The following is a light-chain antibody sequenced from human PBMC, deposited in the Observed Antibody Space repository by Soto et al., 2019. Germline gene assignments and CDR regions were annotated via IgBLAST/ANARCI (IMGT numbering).Light chain of an antibody. CDR3: QSYDNSLSEV. J-gene: IGLJ7*01. CDR2: GNN. Sequence: QSVLTQPPSVSGAPGQTVTISCTGSSSNVGAGYDVHWYQQLPGTAPKLLIYGNNNRPSWVPDRFSGSRSGTSASLAITGLQAEDEADYYCQSYDNSLSEVFGGGTQLTVL. V-gene: IGLV1-40*01. CDR1: SSNVGAGYD.